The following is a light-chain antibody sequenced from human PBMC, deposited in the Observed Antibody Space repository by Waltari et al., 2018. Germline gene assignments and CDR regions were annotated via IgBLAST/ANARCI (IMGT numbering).Light chain of an antibody. J-gene: IGLJ3*02. Sequence: QTVVTQEPSLSMYPGGTVTPAFFLALGSVSSTSYDSWYHQRPGQTPPTLVYKTNIRSSGVPDRFSGSILGNKAALIITGAQADDECDYYCLVYMGSGIWVFGGGTKLTVL. CDR2: KTN. CDR1: LGSVSSTSY. V-gene: IGLV8-61*01. CDR3: LVYMGSGIWV.